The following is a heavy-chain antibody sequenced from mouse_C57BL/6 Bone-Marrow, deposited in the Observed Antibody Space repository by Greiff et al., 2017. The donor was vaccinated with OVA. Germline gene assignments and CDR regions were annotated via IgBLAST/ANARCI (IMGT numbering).Heavy chain of an antibody. V-gene: IGHV1-74*01. Sequence: QVQLQQPGAELVKPGASVKVSCKASGYTFTSYWMHWVKQRPGQGLEWIGRIHPSDSDTNYNQKFKGKATLTVDKSSSTAYMELRSLTSEDTAVYYCARDYGSSWDYAMDYWGQGTSVTVSS. J-gene: IGHJ4*01. CDR3: ARDYGSSWDYAMDY. CDR2: IHPSDSDT. D-gene: IGHD1-1*01. CDR1: GYTFTSYW.